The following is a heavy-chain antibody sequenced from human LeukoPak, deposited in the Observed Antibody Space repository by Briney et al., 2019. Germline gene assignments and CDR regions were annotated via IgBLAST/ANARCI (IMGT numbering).Heavy chain of an antibody. Sequence: GGSLRLSCAASGFTFSSYAMSWVRQAPGKGLEWVSAISGSGGSTYYADSVKGRFTIPRDNSKNTLYLQMNSLRAEDTAVYYCAFRGRVTMIVETFDYWGQGTLVTVSS. V-gene: IGHV3-23*01. D-gene: IGHD3-22*01. CDR3: AFRGRVTMIVETFDY. J-gene: IGHJ4*02. CDR2: ISGSGGST. CDR1: GFTFSSYA.